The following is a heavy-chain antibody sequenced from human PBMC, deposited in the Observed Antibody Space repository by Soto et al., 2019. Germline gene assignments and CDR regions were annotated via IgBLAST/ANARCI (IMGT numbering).Heavy chain of an antibody. J-gene: IGHJ4*02. CDR3: AKGGNRAVAGRYVDY. CDR1: GFTFSSYA. Sequence: EVQLLESGGGLVQPGGSLRLSCAASGFTFSSYAMSWVRQAPGKGLEWVSAISGSGGSTYYADSVKGRFTISRDNSTNTLYLQMNSLRAEDTAVYYCAKGGNRAVAGRYVDYWGQGTLVTVSS. V-gene: IGHV3-23*01. CDR2: ISGSGGST. D-gene: IGHD6-19*01.